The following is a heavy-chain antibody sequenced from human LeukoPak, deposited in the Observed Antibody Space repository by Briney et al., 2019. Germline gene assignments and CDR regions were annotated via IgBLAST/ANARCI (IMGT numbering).Heavy chain of an antibody. D-gene: IGHD1-7*01. CDR1: GYSFTNFL. Sequence: ASVKVSCKASGYSFTNFLLNWVRQAPGQRLEWMGVISPSGGSTTYAQNFQDRVTMTRDTSTSTVYMELSSLRSEDTAVYYCARGDDWNYGYYGMDVWGQGTTVTVSS. CDR2: ISPSGGST. CDR3: ARGDDWNYGYYGMDV. J-gene: IGHJ6*02. V-gene: IGHV1-46*01.